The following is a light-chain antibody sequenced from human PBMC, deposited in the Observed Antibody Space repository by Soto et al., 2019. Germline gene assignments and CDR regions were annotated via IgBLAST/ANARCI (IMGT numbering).Light chain of an antibody. CDR1: QSVSSY. J-gene: IGKJ1*01. CDR2: DAS. Sequence: EIVLTQSPATLSLSPGERATLSCRASQSVSSYLAWYQQKPGQAPRLLIYDASNRATGIPARFSGSGSGTEFTLTISSLQSEDFAVYYCQQYGGSPGTLGQGTKADIK. V-gene: IGKV3-11*01. CDR3: QQYGGSPGT.